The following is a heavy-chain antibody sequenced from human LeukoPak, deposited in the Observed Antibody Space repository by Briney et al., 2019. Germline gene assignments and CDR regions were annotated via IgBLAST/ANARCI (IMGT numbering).Heavy chain of an antibody. Sequence: SGTLSLTCAVSGGSISSNNWWGWVRQPPGKGLEWIGEIYHSGGPNYNPSLKSGVTISVDTSKNQFSLKLSSVTAADTAVYYCARGRGWSGRGPDYWGQGTLVTVSS. CDR1: GGSISSNNW. D-gene: IGHD6-19*01. CDR2: IYHSGGP. CDR3: ARGRGWSGRGPDY. V-gene: IGHV4-4*02. J-gene: IGHJ4*02.